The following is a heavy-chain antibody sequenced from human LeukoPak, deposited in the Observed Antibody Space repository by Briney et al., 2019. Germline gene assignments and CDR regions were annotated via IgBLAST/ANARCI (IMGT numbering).Heavy chain of an antibody. CDR2: ISSSGSTI. Sequence: GGSLRHSCAASGFTFSDYYMSWIRQAPGKGLEWVSYISSSGSTIYYADSVKGRFTISRDNAKNSLYLQMNSLRAEDTAVYYCAKLPISWAKGAFDLWGQGTMVTVSS. CDR1: GFTFSDYY. V-gene: IGHV3-11*01. CDR3: AKLPISWAKGAFDL. D-gene: IGHD6-13*01. J-gene: IGHJ3*01.